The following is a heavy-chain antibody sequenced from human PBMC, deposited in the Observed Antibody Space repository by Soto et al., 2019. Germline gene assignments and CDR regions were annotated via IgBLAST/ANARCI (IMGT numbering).Heavy chain of an antibody. CDR2: INPNSGGT. D-gene: IGHD3-16*02. CDR3: ARLYYDYVWGSYRYRHYFDY. CDR1: GYTFTGYY. J-gene: IGHJ4*02. Sequence: ASVNVSCKSSGYTFTGYYIHWVRQAPGQGLECMGWINPNSGGTNYAQKFQGRVTMTRDTSISTAYMELSRLRSDDTAVYYCARLYYDYVWGSYRYRHYFDYWGQGTLVTVSS. V-gene: IGHV1-2*02.